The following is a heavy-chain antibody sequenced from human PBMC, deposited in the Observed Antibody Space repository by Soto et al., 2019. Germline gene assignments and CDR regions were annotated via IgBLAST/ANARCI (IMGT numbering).Heavy chain of an antibody. D-gene: IGHD3-10*01. CDR2: MNPHSGNK. CDR1: GYSFTSLH. CDR3: AKGSPGPVDH. J-gene: IGHJ4*02. Sequence: QVQLVQSGAEVRKPGASVKVSCKASGYSFTSLHFNWVRQATGQGLEWIGWMNPHSGNKGFAQRFQGRVTMTRNTSKNTDYMELRSLRYQNTAVYYCAKGSPGPVDHWGQGTQVTVSS. V-gene: IGHV1-8*01.